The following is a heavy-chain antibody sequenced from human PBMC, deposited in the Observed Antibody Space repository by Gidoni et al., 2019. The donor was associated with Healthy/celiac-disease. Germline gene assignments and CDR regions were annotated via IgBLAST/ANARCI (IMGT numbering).Heavy chain of an antibody. D-gene: IGHD2-15*01. J-gene: IGHJ6*02. V-gene: IGHV1-46*01. CDR3: ARDPNLGYCSGGSCRGGMDV. Sequence: QVQLVQSGAAVKKPGASGKVACEASGYTFTRAYMPWVRQAPGQGLEWMGITNPIGGSTSYAQKFQGRVTMTRDTSTSTVYMELSSLRSEHTAVYYCARDPNLGYCSGGSCRGGMDVWGQGTTVTVSS. CDR1: GYTFTRAY. CDR2: TNPIGGST.